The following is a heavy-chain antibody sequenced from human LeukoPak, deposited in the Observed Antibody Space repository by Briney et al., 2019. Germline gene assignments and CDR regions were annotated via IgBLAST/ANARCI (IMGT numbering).Heavy chain of an antibody. V-gene: IGHV1-2*02. CDR2: INPDSGGT. CDR1: GYTFTGYY. Sequence: GASVKVSCKASGYTFTGYYMHWVRQAPGQGLEWMGWINPDSGGTNYAQKFQGRVTMTRDTSISTAYMELSRLRSDDSAVYYCARVGHYDSSVYADDVFDFWGQGTIVTVSS. D-gene: IGHD3-22*01. J-gene: IGHJ3*01. CDR3: ARVGHYDSSVYADDVFDF.